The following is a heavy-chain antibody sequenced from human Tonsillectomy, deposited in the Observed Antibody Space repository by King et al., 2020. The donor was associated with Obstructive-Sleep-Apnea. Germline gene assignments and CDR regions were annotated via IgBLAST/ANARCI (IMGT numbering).Heavy chain of an antibody. D-gene: IGHD2-2*01. J-gene: IGHJ4*02. CDR1: GYSFTSYW. CDR2: IYPGDSDT. Sequence: QLVQSGAEVIKPGESLKISCKGSGYSFTSYWIGWVRQMPGKGLEWMGIIYPGDSDTRYSPSFQGQVTISADKSISTAYLQWSSLKASDTAMYYCATSKGYCTSTSCYAPFDYWGQGTLVTASS. V-gene: IGHV5-51*01. CDR3: ATSKGYCTSTSCYAPFDY.